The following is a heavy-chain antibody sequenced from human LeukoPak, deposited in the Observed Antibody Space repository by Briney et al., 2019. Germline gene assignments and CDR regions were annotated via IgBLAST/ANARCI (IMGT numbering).Heavy chain of an antibody. D-gene: IGHD3-10*01. Sequence: SETLSLTCTVSGYSISSGYYWGWIRPPPGKGLEWIGSIYHSGSTYYNPSLRSRVTISVDSSKNQFSLRLTSVTAADAAVYYCARHAYYYYYFDPWGQGTLVTVSS. CDR1: GYSISSGYY. V-gene: IGHV4-38-2*02. CDR2: IYHSGST. CDR3: ARHAYYYYYFDP. J-gene: IGHJ5*02.